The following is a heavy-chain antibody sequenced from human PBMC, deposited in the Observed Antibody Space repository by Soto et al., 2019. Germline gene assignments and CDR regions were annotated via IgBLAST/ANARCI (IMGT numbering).Heavy chain of an antibody. J-gene: IGHJ6*02. CDR3: AKSRARGRCSSTSCYSGMDV. Sequence: GGSLRLSCAASGFTFSSYAMSWVRQAPGKGLEWVSAISGSGGSTYYADSVKGRFTISRDNSKNTLYLQMNSLRAEDTAVYYCAKSRARGRCSSTSCYSGMDVWGQGTTVTVSS. CDR2: ISGSGGST. D-gene: IGHD2-2*01. CDR1: GFTFSSYA. V-gene: IGHV3-23*01.